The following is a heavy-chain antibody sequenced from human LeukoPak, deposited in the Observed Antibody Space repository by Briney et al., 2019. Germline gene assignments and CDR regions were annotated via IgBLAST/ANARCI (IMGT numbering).Heavy chain of an antibody. CDR1: GFTFSSYS. Sequence: PGGSLRLSCAASGFTFSSYSMNWVRQAPGKGLEWVSYISSSGNTKYYADSVKGRFTISRDNAKNSLYLQMNSLRAEDTAVYYCARADYDFWSGYFPDAFDIWGQGTMVTVSS. CDR2: ISSSGNTK. J-gene: IGHJ3*02. CDR3: ARADYDFWSGYFPDAFDI. V-gene: IGHV3-48*01. D-gene: IGHD3-3*01.